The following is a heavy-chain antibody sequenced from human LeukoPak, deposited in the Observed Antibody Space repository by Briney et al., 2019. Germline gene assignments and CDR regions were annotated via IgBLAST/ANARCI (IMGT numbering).Heavy chain of an antibody. Sequence: GGSLRLSCAASGFTFSSYAMHWVRQAPGKGLEYVSAISSNGGSTSYANSVKGRFTISRDNSKNTLYLQMGSLRAEDMAVYYCNTAYIETRPWGQGTLVTVSS. D-gene: IGHD6-6*01. CDR2: ISSNGGST. CDR3: NTAYIETRP. J-gene: IGHJ5*02. CDR1: GFTFSSYA. V-gene: IGHV3-64*01.